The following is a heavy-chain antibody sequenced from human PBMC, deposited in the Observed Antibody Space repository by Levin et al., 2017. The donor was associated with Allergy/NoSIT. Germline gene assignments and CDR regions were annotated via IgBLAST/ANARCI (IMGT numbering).Heavy chain of an antibody. CDR1: GFTFSANG. Sequence: GGSLRLSCAASGFTFSANGMTWVRQAPGKGLEWVAFISYDGNNKYYVDSVKGRFTISRDSSKNTLYLQMTSLRVEDTAVYYCARDYCRITSCYDDWGQGTLVTVSS. D-gene: IGHD2-2*01. CDR3: ARDYCRITSCYDD. V-gene: IGHV3-30*03. J-gene: IGHJ4*02. CDR2: ISYDGNNK.